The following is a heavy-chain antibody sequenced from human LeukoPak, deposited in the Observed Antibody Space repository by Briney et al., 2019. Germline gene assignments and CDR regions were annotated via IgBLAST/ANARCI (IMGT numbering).Heavy chain of an antibody. CDR3: ARVTGSYYPFDY. CDR2: IYSGGST. V-gene: IGHV3-53*01. J-gene: IGHJ4*02. Sequence: LPGGSLRLSCAASGFTVSSNYMSWVRQAPGKGLEWVSIIYSGGSTYYADSVKGRFTISRDNSKNTLYLQMNSLRAEDTAVYYYARVTGSYYPFDYWGQGTLVTVSS. D-gene: IGHD3-10*01. CDR1: GFTVSSNY.